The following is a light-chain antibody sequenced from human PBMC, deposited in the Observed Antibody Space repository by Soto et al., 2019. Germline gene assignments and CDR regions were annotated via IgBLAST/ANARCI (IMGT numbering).Light chain of an antibody. CDR3: CSYRRNSSTLYV. J-gene: IGLJ1*01. Sequence: QSVLTLPASVSGSPGQSITISCTGTCSDVGDYNYVSWYQQHPGKAPKLLIYDVSNRPSGVSNRFSGSKSGNTASLTISGLQAEDEADFYCCSYRRNSSTLYVFGTGTKVTVL. CDR2: DVS. CDR1: CSDVGDYNY. V-gene: IGLV2-14*03.